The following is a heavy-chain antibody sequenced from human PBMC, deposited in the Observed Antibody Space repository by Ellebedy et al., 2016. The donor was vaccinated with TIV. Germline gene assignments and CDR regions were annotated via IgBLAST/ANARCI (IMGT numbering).Heavy chain of an antibody. CDR2: LSTSGYTK. Sequence: GESLKISCAASGFTFSSYDMNWVRQAQGKGLEWVSHLSTSGYTKYYAESVKGRLTNSRDNAKNSLYLQMNSLRDEETAVYYCARDPADYWGQGTLVTVSS. V-gene: IGHV3-48*02. CDR3: ARDPADY. CDR1: GFTFSSYD. J-gene: IGHJ4*02.